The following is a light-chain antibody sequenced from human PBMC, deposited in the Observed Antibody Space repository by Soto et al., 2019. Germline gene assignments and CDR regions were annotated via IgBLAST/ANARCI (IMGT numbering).Light chain of an antibody. CDR3: QQYGSSPLT. J-gene: IGKJ4*01. CDR2: GAS. CDR1: QSVNSNY. Sequence: EIVLTQSPGTLSLSPGERATLSCRASQSVNSNYLAWYQQKPGQARRLLIFGASRRAAAIPDRFTGSGSGTDFTLTISRLEPEDFAVYHCQQYGSSPLTFGGGTRVEIK. V-gene: IGKV3-20*01.